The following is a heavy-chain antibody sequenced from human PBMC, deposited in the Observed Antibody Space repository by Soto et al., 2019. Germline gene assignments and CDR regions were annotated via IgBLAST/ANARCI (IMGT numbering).Heavy chain of an antibody. CDR2: IIPIFGTT. Sequence: QVHLMQSGAEVKKPGSSVKVSCKASGGTFGSDAITWVRQAPAQGLEWVGRIIPIFGTTNYAQNLQGRVTISADKSTLTSYMELHSLTSDDTALYYCARDRTDSGYYTNWLDPWGQGTQVTVSS. D-gene: IGHD3-22*01. V-gene: IGHV1-69*06. J-gene: IGHJ5*02. CDR1: GGTFGSDA. CDR3: ARDRTDSGYYTNWLDP.